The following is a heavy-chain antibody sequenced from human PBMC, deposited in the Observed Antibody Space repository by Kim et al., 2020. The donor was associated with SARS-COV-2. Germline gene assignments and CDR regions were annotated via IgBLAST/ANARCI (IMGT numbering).Heavy chain of an antibody. CDR2: IYWDDDK. D-gene: IGHD1-26*01. J-gene: IGHJ4*02. CDR3: AHTHSGSYYHSVSFDY. Sequence: SGPTLVNPTQTLTLTCTFSGFSLSTSGVGVGWIRQPPGKALEWLALIYWDDDKRYSPSLKSRLTITKDTSKNQVVLTMTNMDPVDTATYYCAHTHSGSYYHSVSFDYWGQGTLVTVSS. CDR1: GFSLSTSGVG. V-gene: IGHV2-5*02.